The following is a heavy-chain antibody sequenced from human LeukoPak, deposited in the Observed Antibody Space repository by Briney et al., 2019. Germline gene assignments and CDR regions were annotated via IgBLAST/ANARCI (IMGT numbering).Heavy chain of an antibody. V-gene: IGHV3-74*01. CDR2: TNSDGSST. CDR3: ARARWYSSDY. J-gene: IGHJ4*02. Sequence: GGSLRLSCAVSGFTFSGHWMFWVRQAPGKGLVWGSSTNSDGSSTGYTDSVKGRVTVSRDNAKNTLYLQMNSLRAEDTGVYYCARARWYSSDYWGQGTLVTVSS. CDR1: GFTFSGHW. D-gene: IGHD5-24*01.